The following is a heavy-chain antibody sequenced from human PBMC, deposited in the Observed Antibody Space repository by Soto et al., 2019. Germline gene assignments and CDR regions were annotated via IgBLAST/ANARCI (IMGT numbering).Heavy chain of an antibody. CDR3: ARHGPSRYDYIWGSSFDP. J-gene: IGHJ5*02. Sequence: SETLSLTCTVSGGSISSSSYYWGWIRQPPGKGLEWIGSIYYSGSTYYNPSLKSRVTISVDTSKNQFSLKLSSVTAADTAVYYCARHGPSRYDYIWGSSFDPWGQGTLVTVSS. D-gene: IGHD3-16*01. V-gene: IGHV4-39*01. CDR2: IYYSGST. CDR1: GGSISSSSYY.